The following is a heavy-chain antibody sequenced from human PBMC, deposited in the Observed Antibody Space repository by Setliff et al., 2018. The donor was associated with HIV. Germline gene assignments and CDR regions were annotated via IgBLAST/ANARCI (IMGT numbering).Heavy chain of an antibody. CDR3: AKSRTIYGEVIIQWAYMDV. J-gene: IGHJ6*02. Sequence: QPGGSLRLSCVASGFAFSDFSMFWARQAPGKGLEWVAVISFDGSHKYYADSLKGRFTISRDNSINTIYLQMNSLRTEDTAVYYCAKSRTIYGEVIIQWAYMDVWGQGTTVTVSS. CDR2: ISFDGSHK. V-gene: IGHV3-30*04. D-gene: IGHD3-3*01. CDR1: GFAFSDFS.